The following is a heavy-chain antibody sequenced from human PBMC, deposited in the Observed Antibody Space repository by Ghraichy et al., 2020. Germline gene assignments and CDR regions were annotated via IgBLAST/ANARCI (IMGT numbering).Heavy chain of an antibody. J-gene: IGHJ6*02. CDR2: MSNSGRT. CDR3: ARELTTSYSTMDV. D-gene: IGHD1-1*01. CDR1: GASVSSHY. Sequence: GSLSLTCTVSGASVSSHYWNWLRQTPEKGLEWIGQMSNSGRTKYNASLKGRVTISVDTSKNHVYLKLTSVTAADTAVYYCARELTTSYSTMDVWGQGTTVTVSS. V-gene: IGHV4-59*02.